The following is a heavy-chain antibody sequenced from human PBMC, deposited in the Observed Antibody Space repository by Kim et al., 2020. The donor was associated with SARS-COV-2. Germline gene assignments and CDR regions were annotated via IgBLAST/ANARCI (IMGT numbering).Heavy chain of an antibody. CDR3: AAVKDTAMVTTELDP. Sequence: SVKVSCKASGFTFTSSAVQWVRQARGQRLEWIGWIVVGSGNTNYAQKFQERVTITRDMSTSTAYMELSSLRSEDTAVYYCAAVKDTAMVTTELDPWGQGTLVTVSS. V-gene: IGHV1-58*01. D-gene: IGHD5-18*01. CDR2: IVVGSGNT. CDR1: GFTFTSSA. J-gene: IGHJ5*02.